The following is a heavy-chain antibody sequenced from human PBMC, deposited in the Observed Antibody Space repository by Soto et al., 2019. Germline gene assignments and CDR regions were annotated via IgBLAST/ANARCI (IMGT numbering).Heavy chain of an antibody. CDR1: GFTFSSYG. D-gene: IGHD6-6*01. J-gene: IGHJ4*02. Sequence: GGSLRLSCAASGFTFSSYGMHWVRQAPGKGLEWVAVISYDGSNKYYADSVKGRFTISRDNSKNTLYLQMNSLRAEDTAVYYCAKSPPGIAARPHFDYWGQGTLVTVSS. CDR2: ISYDGSNK. V-gene: IGHV3-30*18. CDR3: AKSPPGIAARPHFDY.